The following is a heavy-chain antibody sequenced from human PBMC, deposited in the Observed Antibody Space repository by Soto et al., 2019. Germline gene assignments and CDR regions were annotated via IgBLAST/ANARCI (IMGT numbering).Heavy chain of an antibody. CDR1: GGTFSSYA. CDR2: IIPIFGTA. D-gene: IGHD3-10*01. Sequence: GASVKVSCKASGGTFSSYAISWVRQAPGQGLEWMGGIIPIFGTANYAQKFQGRVTITADESTSTAYMELSSLRSEDTAVYYCARENPYYYGSGRYYSGPWGQGTLVTVSS. J-gene: IGHJ5*02. CDR3: ARENPYYYGSGRYYSGP. V-gene: IGHV1-69*13.